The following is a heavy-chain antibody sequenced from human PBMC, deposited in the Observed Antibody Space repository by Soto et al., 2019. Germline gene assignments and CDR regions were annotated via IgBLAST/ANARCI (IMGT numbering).Heavy chain of an antibody. D-gene: IGHD3-3*01. CDR3: AKDKERGGYDSDFDS. CDR1: GFTFGTYG. CDR2: ITGGNA. V-gene: IGHV3-23*01. J-gene: IGHJ4*02. Sequence: EVQLLESGGGLIQPGGSLRLSCAASGFTFGTYGMGWLRQAPGKGLEWVSTITGGNAYYADSVKGRFTISRDNYKNTLYLQMSSLRAEDTALYYCAKDKERGGYDSDFDSWGQGTLVTVSS.